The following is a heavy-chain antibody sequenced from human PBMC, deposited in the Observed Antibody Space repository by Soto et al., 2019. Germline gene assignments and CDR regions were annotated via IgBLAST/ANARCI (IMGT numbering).Heavy chain of an antibody. D-gene: IGHD3-16*01. CDR2: ISYDGSNK. Sequence: QVQLVESGGGVVQPGRSLRLSCAASGFTFSNNAMDWVRQAPGKGLEWVAVISYDGSNKYIAESVKGRFTISRDNSKNTLFLQLNSLRAEDTAVYYCAGGTTTSAFSAMDVWGQGPRSPSP. CDR1: GFTFSNNA. CDR3: AGGTTTSAFSAMDV. V-gene: IGHV3-30-3*01. J-gene: IGHJ6*02.